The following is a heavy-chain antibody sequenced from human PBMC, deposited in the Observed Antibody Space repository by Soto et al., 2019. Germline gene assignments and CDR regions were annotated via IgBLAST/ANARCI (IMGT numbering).Heavy chain of an antibody. CDR3: AREGGDGVDY. V-gene: IGHV4-31*03. Sequence: QVQLRESGPGLVRPSQTLSLTCTVSGGSISSGSYSWSWIRQHPGKGLEWIGYIYYSGSTYNNPSPKTRVTISLATSKNQFSLNRSSVTAADTAVYYCAREGGDGVDYWGQGTLVTVSS. D-gene: IGHD3-16*01. CDR1: GGSISSGSYS. J-gene: IGHJ4*02. CDR2: IYYSGST.